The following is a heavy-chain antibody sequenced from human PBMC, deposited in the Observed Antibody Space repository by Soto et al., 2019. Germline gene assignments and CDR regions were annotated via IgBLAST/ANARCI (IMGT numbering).Heavy chain of an antibody. D-gene: IGHD3-3*01. J-gene: IGHJ6*02. Sequence: GGSLRLSCAASGFTFSSYAMHWVRQAPGKGLEWVAVISYDGSNKYYADSVKGRFTISRDNSKNTLYLQMNSLRAEDTAVYYCARVVGDFWSGPRSPDKYYYYGMDVWGQGTTVTVSS. CDR1: GFTFSSYA. V-gene: IGHV3-30-3*01. CDR3: ARVVGDFWSGPRSPDKYYYYGMDV. CDR2: ISYDGSNK.